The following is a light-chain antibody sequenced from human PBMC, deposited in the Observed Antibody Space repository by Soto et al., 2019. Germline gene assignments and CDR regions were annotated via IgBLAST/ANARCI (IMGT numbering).Light chain of an antibody. CDR2: DAS. J-gene: IGKJ1*01. V-gene: IGKV1-5*01. CDR1: QSISGW. Sequence: IQMTQSPSTLSGSVGDRVTITCRASQSISGWLAWYQQKPGKGPKLLIYDASSLQSGVPSRFSGSGSGTEFTLTISSLQPDDFATYYCQQYDAFSWTFGQGTKVDI. CDR3: QQYDAFSWT.